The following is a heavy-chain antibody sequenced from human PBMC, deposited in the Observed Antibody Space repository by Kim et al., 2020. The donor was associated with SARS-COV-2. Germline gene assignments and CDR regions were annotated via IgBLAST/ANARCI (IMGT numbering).Heavy chain of an antibody. CDR1: GFTFSSYG. CDR3: AKDSRNYYYDSSGYYYDY. V-gene: IGHV3-30*18. D-gene: IGHD3-22*01. CDR2: ISYDGSNK. Sequence: GGSLRLSCAASGFTFSSYGMHWVRQAPGKGLEWVAVISYDGSNKYYADSVKGRFTISRDNSKNTLYLQMNSLRAEDTAVYYCAKDSRNYYYDSSGYYYDYWGQGTLVTVSS. J-gene: IGHJ4*02.